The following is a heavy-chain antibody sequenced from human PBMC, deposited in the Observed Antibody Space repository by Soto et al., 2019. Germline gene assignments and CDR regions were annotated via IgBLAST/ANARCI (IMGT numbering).Heavy chain of an antibody. J-gene: IGHJ4*02. V-gene: IGHV3-33*01. CDR2: IWWDGSKK. Sequence: GGSLRLSCATSGFNLITYGMHWVRQAPGKGLEWVTVIWWDGSKKYYADSVKGRFTVSRDNSKNTLWLQMNSLSVEDTAVYYCARDYYGSGSQYNPLDFWGQGTLVTVSS. CDR1: GFNLITYG. D-gene: IGHD3-10*01. CDR3: ARDYYGSGSQYNPLDF.